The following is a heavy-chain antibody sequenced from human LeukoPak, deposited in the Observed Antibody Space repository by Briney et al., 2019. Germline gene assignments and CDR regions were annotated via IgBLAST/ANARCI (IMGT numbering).Heavy chain of an antibody. Sequence: PSETLSLTCTVSGGSISSYYWSWIRQPPGKGLEWIGYIYYSGSTNYNPSLKSRVTISVDTSKNQFSLKLSSVTAADTAVYYCARLTRGYSYRVRAFGIWGQGTMVTVSS. V-gene: IGHV4-59*08. CDR1: GGSISSYY. D-gene: IGHD5-18*01. CDR3: ARLTRGYSYRVRAFGI. CDR2: IYYSGST. J-gene: IGHJ3*02.